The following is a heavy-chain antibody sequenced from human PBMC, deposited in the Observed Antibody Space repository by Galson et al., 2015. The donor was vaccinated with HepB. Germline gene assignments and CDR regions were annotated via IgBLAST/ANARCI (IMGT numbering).Heavy chain of an antibody. CDR2: IYSGGNT. J-gene: IGHJ4*02. D-gene: IGHD3-22*01. Sequence: SLRLSCAVSGFSVSSNYMTWVRQAPGKGLECVAHIYSGGNTYYADSVKGRFTVSRDNSKNTLYLQMNSLRAEDAAVYYCAGGLVSSGYYGDYWGQGTLVTVSS. V-gene: IGHV3-53*01. CDR1: GFSVSSNY. CDR3: AGGLVSSGYYGDY.